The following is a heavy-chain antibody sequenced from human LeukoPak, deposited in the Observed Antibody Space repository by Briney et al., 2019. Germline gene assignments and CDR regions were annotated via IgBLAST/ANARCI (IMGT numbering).Heavy chain of an antibody. CDR1: GGSISSSGYY. CDR2: IYYSGST. Sequence: PSETLSLTCTVSGGSISSSGYYWSWIRQPPGKGLEWIGYIYYSGSTNYNPSLKSRVTISVDTSKNQFSLKLSSVTAADTAVYYCARVAFGGVFDYWGQGTLVTVSS. J-gene: IGHJ4*02. V-gene: IGHV4-61*08. D-gene: IGHD3-16*01. CDR3: ARVAFGGVFDY.